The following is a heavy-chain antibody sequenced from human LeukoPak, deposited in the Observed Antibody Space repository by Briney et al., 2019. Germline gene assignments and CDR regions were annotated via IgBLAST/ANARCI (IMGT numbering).Heavy chain of an antibody. CDR3: ARARYSSGWYEDY. D-gene: IGHD6-19*01. Sequence: TSETLSLTCTVSGGSVSSGSYYWSWIRQPPGKGLEWIGYIYYNGDTKYSPSLKSRVTMSVDRSQNQFSLNLNSVTAADTAMYYCARARYSSGWYEDYWGQGTLVTVSS. J-gene: IGHJ4*02. V-gene: IGHV4-61*01. CDR2: IYYNGDT. CDR1: GGSVSSGSYY.